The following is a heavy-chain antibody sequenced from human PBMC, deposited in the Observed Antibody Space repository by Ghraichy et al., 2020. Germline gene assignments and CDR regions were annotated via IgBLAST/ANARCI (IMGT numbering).Heavy chain of an antibody. CDR3: VSQSDNTSFTHAFDI. V-gene: IGHV4-39*01. CDR1: GGSISNSNLY. J-gene: IGHJ3*02. CDR2: VYYSGFT. D-gene: IGHD5-18*01. Sequence: SETLSLTCTVSGGSISNSNLYWVWIRQPPGKGLECIGSVYYSGFTYHNPSLKSRVTISVDTSKNQFSLRLRSVTAADTAMYYCVSQSDNTSFTHAFDIWGQGTRVTVSS.